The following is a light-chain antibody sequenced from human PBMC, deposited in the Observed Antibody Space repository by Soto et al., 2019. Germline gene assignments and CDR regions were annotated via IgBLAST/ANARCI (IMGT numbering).Light chain of an antibody. CDR1: HDISTY. V-gene: IGKV1-9*01. CDR2: EAS. Sequence: DIQLTQSPSLLSAPVGDRVTITCRASHDISTYLAWYQQKPGKAPKLMIYEASTLQSGVPSRFSGSGSGIEFTLTISGLLPEDFATYHCQQLNTLPFTFGQGTRLEIK. J-gene: IGKJ5*01. CDR3: QQLNTLPFT.